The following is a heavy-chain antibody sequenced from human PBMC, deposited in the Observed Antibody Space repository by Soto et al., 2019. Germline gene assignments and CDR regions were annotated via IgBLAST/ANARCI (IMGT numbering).Heavy chain of an antibody. CDR2: ISAYNGNT. CDR1: GYTFTSYG. V-gene: IGHV1-18*01. D-gene: IGHD6-13*01. Sequence: QVQLVQSGAEVKKPGASVKVSCKASGYTFTSYGISWVRQAPGQGLEWMGWISAYNGNTNYAQKLQGRVTMTTDTSTSTAYMGLRSLRSDDTAVYYCARDPPPHSSSWYGFDPWGQGTLVTVSS. CDR3: ARDPPPHSSSWYGFDP. J-gene: IGHJ5*02.